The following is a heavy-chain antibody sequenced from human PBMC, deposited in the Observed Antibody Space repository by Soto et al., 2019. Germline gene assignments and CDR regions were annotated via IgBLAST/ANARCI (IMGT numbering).Heavy chain of an antibody. CDR3: SHLDLRGFSDYPHGWDV. CDR2: IYWNDEI. Sequence: QVTVKESGPTLAKPTQTLTLTCSFTGFSLSSSGAGVGWFRQSPGKALEWLALIYWNDEIRYRPSLASRPTITKDTSKDQVVLTLTNLGPVDTATYYCSHLDLRGFSDYPHGWDVWGQGTTVTVSS. V-gene: IGHV2-5*01. J-gene: IGHJ6*02. D-gene: IGHD4-17*01. CDR1: GFSLSSSGAG.